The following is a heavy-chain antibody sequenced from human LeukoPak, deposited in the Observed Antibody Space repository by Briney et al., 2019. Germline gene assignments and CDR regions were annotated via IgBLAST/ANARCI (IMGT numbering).Heavy chain of an antibody. D-gene: IGHD3-22*01. CDR1: GGSISSSSYY. Sequence: SETLSLTCTVSGGSISSSSYYWGWIRQPPGKGLEWIESIYYSGSTYYNPSLKSRVTISVDTSKNQFSLKLSSVTAADTAVYYCARRVNHYYDSSGYYYPSGYFDYWGQGTLVTVSS. J-gene: IGHJ4*02. CDR2: IYYSGST. CDR3: ARRVNHYYDSSGYYYPSGYFDY. V-gene: IGHV4-39*01.